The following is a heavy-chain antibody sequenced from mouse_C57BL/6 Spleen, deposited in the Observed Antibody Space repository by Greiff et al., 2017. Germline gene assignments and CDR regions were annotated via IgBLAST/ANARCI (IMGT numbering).Heavy chain of an antibody. CDR3: ARGGGSSYVAWFAY. J-gene: IGHJ3*01. V-gene: IGHV3-6*01. CDR1: GYSITSGYY. D-gene: IGHD1-1*01. Sequence: EVQLQESGPGLVKPSQSLSLTCSVTGYSITSGYYWNWIRQFPGNKLEWMGYISYDGSNNYNPSLKNRISITRDTSKNQFFLKLNSVTTEDTATYYCARGGGSSYVAWFAYWGQGTLVTVSA. CDR2: ISYDGSN.